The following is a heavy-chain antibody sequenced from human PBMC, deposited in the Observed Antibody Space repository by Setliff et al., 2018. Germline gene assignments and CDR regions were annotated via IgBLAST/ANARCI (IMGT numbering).Heavy chain of an antibody. Sequence: SVKVSCKASGGTFSNIGISWVRQAPGQGLEWMGGIIPLFGTTNYAQEFQGRVTITTDESTNTAYMELSSLRSEDTAMYYCAREKVVVVSATSYHYYMDVWGKGTTGTVSS. CDR3: AREKVVVVSATSYHYYMDV. CDR1: GGTFSNIG. V-gene: IGHV1-69*05. J-gene: IGHJ6*03. CDR2: IIPLFGTT. D-gene: IGHD2-15*01.